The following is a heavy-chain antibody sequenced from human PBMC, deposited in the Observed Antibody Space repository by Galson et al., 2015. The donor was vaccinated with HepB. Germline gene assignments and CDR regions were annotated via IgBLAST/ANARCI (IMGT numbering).Heavy chain of an antibody. CDR2: IYYSGST. CDR3: AREGTTVTTAPWYFDL. V-gene: IGHV4-31*03. CDR1: GGSISSGGYY. D-gene: IGHD4-17*01. J-gene: IGHJ2*01. Sequence: TLSLTCTVSGGSISSGGYYWSWIRQHPGKGLEWIGYIYYSGSTYYNPSLKSRVTISVDTSKNQFSLKLSSVTAADTAVYYCAREGTTVTTAPWYFDLWGRGTLVTVSS.